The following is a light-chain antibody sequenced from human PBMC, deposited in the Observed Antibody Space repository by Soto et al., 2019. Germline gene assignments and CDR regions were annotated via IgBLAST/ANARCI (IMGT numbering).Light chain of an antibody. CDR1: QSVSSD. V-gene: IGKV3-11*01. Sequence: EIVLTQSPGTLSLSPGERATLSCRASQSVSSDLAWYHQKPGQAPRLLIYDASNRATGVPARFSGSGSGTDFTLTISSLEPEDFAVYYCQQRSNWPPSISFGQGTRLEIK. J-gene: IGKJ5*01. CDR3: QQRSNWPPSIS. CDR2: DAS.